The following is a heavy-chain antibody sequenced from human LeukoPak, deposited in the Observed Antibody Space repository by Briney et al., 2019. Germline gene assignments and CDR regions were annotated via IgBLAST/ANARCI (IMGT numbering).Heavy chain of an antibody. CDR1: GFSISSHS. CDR2: ISSNSKST. D-gene: IGHD6-6*01. Sequence: GGSLRLSCAASGFSISSHSMNWVRQAPGKGLERVSSISSNSKSTYYADSVKGRFTISRDNAKNSLFLQMNSLRAEDTAVYYCAKSLAASVEWFDPWGQGTLVTVSS. J-gene: IGHJ5*02. V-gene: IGHV3-21*01. CDR3: AKSLAASVEWFDP.